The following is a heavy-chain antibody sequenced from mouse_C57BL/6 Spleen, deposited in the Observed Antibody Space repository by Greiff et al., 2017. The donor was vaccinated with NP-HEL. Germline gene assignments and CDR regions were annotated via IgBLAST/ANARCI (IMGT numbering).Heavy chain of an antibody. J-gene: IGHJ4*01. CDR1: GYSFTSYY. V-gene: IGHV1-66*01. D-gene: IGHD2-1*01. CDR3: ARGGIYGNSDYAMDY. Sequence: QVQLQQSGPELVKPGASVKISCKASGYSFTSYYIHWVKQRPGQGLEWIGWIYPGSGNTKYNEKFKGKATLTADPSSSTAYMQLSSLTSEDSAVYYCARGGIYGNSDYAMDYWGQGTSVTVSS. CDR2: IYPGSGNT.